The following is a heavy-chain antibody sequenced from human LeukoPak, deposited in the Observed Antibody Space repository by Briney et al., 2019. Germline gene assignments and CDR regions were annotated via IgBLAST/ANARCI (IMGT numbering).Heavy chain of an antibody. J-gene: IGHJ4*02. D-gene: IGHD3-10*01. Sequence: GGSLRLSCTASGLSLNNYAMSWVRQVPGKGLEWVSASSSSDDGKWYAESVRGRFTISRDTSKNTVYLQMNSLRAEDTAVYYCARVVPPTDYGSGSYFWDPYYFDYWGQGTLVTVSS. CDR3: ARVVPPTDYGSGSYFWDPYYFDY. CDR1: GLSLNNYA. CDR2: SSSSDDGK. V-gene: IGHV3-23*01.